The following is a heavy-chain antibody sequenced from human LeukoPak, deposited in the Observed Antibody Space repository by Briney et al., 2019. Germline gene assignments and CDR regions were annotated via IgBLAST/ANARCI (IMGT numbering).Heavy chain of an antibody. Sequence: GASVKVSCKASGYTFTSYAMHWVRQAPGQRLEWMGWINGGNGNTKYSEKFQGRVTFTRDTSASTAYMELSSLRSEDTAVYYCARDQTLLRYFVPAYGMDVWGQGTTVTVSS. CDR2: INGGNGNT. V-gene: IGHV1-3*01. CDR3: ARDQTLLRYFVPAYGMDV. D-gene: IGHD3-9*01. CDR1: GYTFTSYA. J-gene: IGHJ6*02.